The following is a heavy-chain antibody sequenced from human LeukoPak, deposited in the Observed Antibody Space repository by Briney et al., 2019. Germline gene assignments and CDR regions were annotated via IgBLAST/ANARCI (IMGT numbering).Heavy chain of an antibody. D-gene: IGHD2-2*01. CDR1: GFTFSSYA. CDR3: AKDREDIVVVPAATSFDY. J-gene: IGHJ4*02. Sequence: GGSLRLSCAASGFTFSSYAMSWVRQAPGKGLEWVSAISGSGGSTYYADSVKGRFTISRDNSKNTLYLQMNSLRAEDTAVYYCAKDREDIVVVPAATSFDYWGQGTLVTVSS. CDR2: ISGSGGST. V-gene: IGHV3-23*01.